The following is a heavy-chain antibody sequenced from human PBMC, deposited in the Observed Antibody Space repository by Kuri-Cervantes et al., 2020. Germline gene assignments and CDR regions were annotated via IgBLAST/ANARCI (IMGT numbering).Heavy chain of an antibody. J-gene: IGHJ4*02. D-gene: IGHD1-7*01. CDR3: ARGKRYNWNYGGNFDY. V-gene: IGHV4-34*01. CDR1: GGSFSGYY. Sequence: ESLKISCAVYGGSFSGYYWSWIRQPPGKGLEWIGEINHSGSTNYNPSLKSRVTISVDTSKNQFSLKLSSVTAADTAVYYCARGKRYNWNYGGNFDYWGQGTLVTVSS. CDR2: INHSGST.